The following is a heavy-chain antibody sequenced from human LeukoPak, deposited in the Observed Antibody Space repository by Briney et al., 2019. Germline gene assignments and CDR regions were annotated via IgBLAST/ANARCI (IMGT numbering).Heavy chain of an antibody. J-gene: IGHJ4*02. CDR1: GFTFSSYA. CDR2: IRGRGNYV. D-gene: IGHD5-12*01. CDR3: AKGGVYSGYDLSFEY. Sequence: GGSLRLSCAASGFTFSSYAMSWVRQAPGKGLEWVSSIRGRGNYVYYADSVKGRFTISRDNSKNTLYLQKNSLRADDTAVFYCAKGGVYSGYDLSFEYWGQGALVTVSS. V-gene: IGHV3-23*01.